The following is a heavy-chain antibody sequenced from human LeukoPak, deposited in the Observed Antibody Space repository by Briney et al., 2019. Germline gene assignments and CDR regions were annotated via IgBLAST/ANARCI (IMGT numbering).Heavy chain of an antibody. J-gene: IGHJ4*02. V-gene: IGHV4-39*01. D-gene: IGHD3-22*01. CDR2: IYYSGST. CDR1: GGSISSSSYY. CDR3: ARGSGYYYGDFDY. Sequence: SETLSLTCTVSGGSISSSSYYWGWIRQPPGKGLEWIGSIYYSGSTYYNPSHKSRVTISVDTSKNQFSLKLSSVTAADTAVYYCARGSGYYYGDFDYWGQGTLVTVSS.